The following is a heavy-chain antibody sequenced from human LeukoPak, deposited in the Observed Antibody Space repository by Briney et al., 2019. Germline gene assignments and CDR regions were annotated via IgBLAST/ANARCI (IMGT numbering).Heavy chain of an antibody. CDR1: GFTFSSYG. CDR2: ISYDGSNK. J-gene: IGHJ4*02. Sequence: WGSLRLSCAASGFTFSSYGMHWVRQAPGKWLEWVAVISYDGSNKYYADSVKGRFTISRDNSKNTLYLQMNSLRAEDTAVYYCAKDHGRYFDLNYYFDYWGQGTLVTVSS. CDR3: AKDHGRYFDLNYYFDY. D-gene: IGHD3-9*01. V-gene: IGHV3-30*18.